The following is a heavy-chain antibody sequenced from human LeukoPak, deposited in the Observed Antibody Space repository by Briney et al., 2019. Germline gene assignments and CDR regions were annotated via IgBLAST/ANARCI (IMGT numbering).Heavy chain of an antibody. CDR1: GFTFSSYA. CDR3: AREIQLWWFDY. Sequence: GGSLRLSCAASGFTFSSYAMHWVRQAPGKGLEWVAVISYDGSNKYYADSVKGRFTISRDNAKNSLYLQMNSLRAEDTAVYYCAREIQLWWFDYWGQGTLVTVSS. J-gene: IGHJ4*02. CDR2: ISYDGSNK. V-gene: IGHV3-30*04. D-gene: IGHD5-18*01.